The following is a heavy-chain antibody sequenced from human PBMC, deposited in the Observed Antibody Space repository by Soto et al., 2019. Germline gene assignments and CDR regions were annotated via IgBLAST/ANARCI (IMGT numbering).Heavy chain of an antibody. CDR2: ITDTGGDA. Sequence: EVQLLESGGDLVQPGGSLRLSCVASGITFGNRAISCVRQAQGEGLEWVSAITDTGGDAKYADSVRGRFAISRDNSKNTRYMQMSRLRAEDSAVYYCARGAKDSYQGSRIFDFWGRGTLVTVSS. V-gene: IGHV3-23*01. CDR3: ARGAKDSYQGSRIFDF. CDR1: GITFGNRA. J-gene: IGHJ4*02. D-gene: IGHD3-10*01.